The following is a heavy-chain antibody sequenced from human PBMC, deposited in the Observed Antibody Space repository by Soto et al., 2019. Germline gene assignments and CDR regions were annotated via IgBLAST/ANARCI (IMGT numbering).Heavy chain of an antibody. J-gene: IGHJ6*02. CDR3: ARVLYYGSGSYSPYGMDV. CDR2: VSPPFRTS. CDR1: GVSFNNNG. D-gene: IGHD3-10*01. V-gene: IGHV1-69*01. Sequence: QVQLVQSGAEVKKPGSSVKVSCKTSGVSFNNNGIGWVRQAPGHGLEWMGGVSPPFRTSNYARKFQGRILITADASTDTVNMELSSLTSEDTAQYYCARVLYYGSGSYSPYGMDVWGQGTTVTVSS.